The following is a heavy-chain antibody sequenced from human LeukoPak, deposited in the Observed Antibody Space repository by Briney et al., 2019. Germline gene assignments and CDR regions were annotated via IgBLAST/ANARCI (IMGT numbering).Heavy chain of an antibody. D-gene: IGHD2-2*01. V-gene: IGHV1-8*01. CDR1: GYTFTSYD. J-gene: IGHJ6*03. CDR3: ARAPVVPAASGHYYYYMDV. Sequence: ASVKVSCKASGYTFTSYDINWVRQATGQGLEWMGWMNPNSGNTGYAQKFQGRVTMTRNTSISKAYMELSSLRSEDTAVYYCARAPVVPAASGHYYYYMDVWGKGTTVTVSS. CDR2: MNPNSGNT.